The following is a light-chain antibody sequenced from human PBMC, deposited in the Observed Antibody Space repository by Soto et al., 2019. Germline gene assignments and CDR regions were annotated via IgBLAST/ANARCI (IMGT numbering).Light chain of an antibody. V-gene: IGKV3-20*01. J-gene: IGKJ1*01. Sequence: EIVLTQSPGTLSLSPGERATLSCRASQSVSSSYLDWYQQKPGQAPRLLIYGASSRATGNPDTFSGSGSWTDFTLTISRLEPEDFAVYYCQQYCSSPPWTFGQGTTVEIK. CDR1: QSVSSSY. CDR2: GAS. CDR3: QQYCSSPPWT.